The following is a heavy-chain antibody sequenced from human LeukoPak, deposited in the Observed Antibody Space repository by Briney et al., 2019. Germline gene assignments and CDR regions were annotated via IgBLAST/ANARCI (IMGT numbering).Heavy chain of an antibody. CDR3: ARGPYINFFEY. CDR2: IYTSGST. D-gene: IGHD3-16*01. J-gene: IGHJ4*02. V-gene: IGHV4-4*07. CDR1: GGSISTYY. Sequence: SETLSLTCSVSGGSISTYYWSWIRQPAGKGLEWIGRIYTSGSTNYNPSLKSRVTISLDKSENQFSLRLNSVTAADTAVYFCARGPYINFFEYWGQGILVTVSS.